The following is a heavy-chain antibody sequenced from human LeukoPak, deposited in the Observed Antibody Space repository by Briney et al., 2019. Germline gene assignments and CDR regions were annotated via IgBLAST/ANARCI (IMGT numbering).Heavy chain of an antibody. J-gene: IGHJ4*02. CDR1: GFTFSSYD. CDR2: IRYDGSNK. D-gene: IGHD2-2*01. V-gene: IGHV3-30*02. Sequence: GSLRLSCAASGFTFSSYDMHWVRQAPGKGLEWVAFIRYDGSNKYYADSVKGRFTISRDNSKNTLYLQMNSLRAEDTAVYYCAKPGGYCSSTSCLYYFDYWGQGTLVTVSS. CDR3: AKPGGYCSSTSCLYYFDY.